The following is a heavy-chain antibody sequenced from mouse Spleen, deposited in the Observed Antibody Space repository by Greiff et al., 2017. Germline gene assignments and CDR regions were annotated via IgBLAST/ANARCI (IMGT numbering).Heavy chain of an antibody. Sequence: QVQLQQPGAELVKPGASVKLSCKASGYTFTSYWMHWVKQRPGQGLEWIGEIDPSDSYTNYNQKFKGKATLTVDKSSSTAYMQLSSLTSEDSAVYYCARPYYYGSAYWYFDVWGAGTTVTVSS. D-gene: IGHD1-1*01. J-gene: IGHJ1*01. V-gene: IGHV1-69*02. CDR2: IDPSDSYT. CDR1: GYTFTSYW. CDR3: ARPYYYGSAYWYFDV.